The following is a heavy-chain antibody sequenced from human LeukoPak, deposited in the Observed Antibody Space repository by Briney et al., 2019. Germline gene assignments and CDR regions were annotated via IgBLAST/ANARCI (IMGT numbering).Heavy chain of an antibody. CDR1: GGSISSGGYY. CDR2: IYYSGST. Sequence: PLQTLSLTCTVSGGSISSGGYYWSWIRQHPGKGLEWIGYIYYSGSTYYNPSLKSRVTISVDTSKDQFSLKLSSVTAADTAVYYCARAGRGYSGYDYGGGRGFDYWGQGTLVTVSS. D-gene: IGHD5-12*01. J-gene: IGHJ4*02. V-gene: IGHV4-31*03. CDR3: ARAGRGYSGYDYGGGRGFDY.